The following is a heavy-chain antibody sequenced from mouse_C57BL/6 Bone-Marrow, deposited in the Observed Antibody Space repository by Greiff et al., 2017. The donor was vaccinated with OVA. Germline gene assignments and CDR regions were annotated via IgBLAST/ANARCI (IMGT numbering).Heavy chain of an antibody. Sequence: QVQLQQPGAELVKPGASVKLSCKASGYTFTSYWMHWVKQRPGQGLEWIGMIHPNSGSTNYNEKFKSKATLTVDKSSSTAYMQLSSLTSEDSAVYYCASGYYGYTWFAYWGQGTLVTVSA. CDR2: IHPNSGST. CDR3: ASGYYGYTWFAY. V-gene: IGHV1-64*01. CDR1: GYTFTSYW. J-gene: IGHJ3*01. D-gene: IGHD2-2*01.